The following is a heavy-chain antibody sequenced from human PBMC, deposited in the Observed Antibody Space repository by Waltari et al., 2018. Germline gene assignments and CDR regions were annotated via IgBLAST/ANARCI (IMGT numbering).Heavy chain of an antibody. CDR2: ISTHTGET. V-gene: IGHV1-18*01. D-gene: IGHD3-10*01. CDR1: GYTFSSFG. CDR3: AKDRDYASGSPPDF. Sequence: QVQLLQSGPEVKQPGASVRVSCKASGYTFSSFGLSWVRQAPGRGLEWMGWISTHTGETDSAKKFRDRLTMTTDSSTTTVYMYLRSLTSDDTAIYYCAKDRDYASGSPPDFWGQGTLVTVSS. J-gene: IGHJ4*02.